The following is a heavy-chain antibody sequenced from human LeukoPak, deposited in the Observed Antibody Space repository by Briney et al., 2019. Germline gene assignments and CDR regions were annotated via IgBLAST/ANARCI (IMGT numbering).Heavy chain of an antibody. J-gene: IGHJ4*02. CDR2: ISRKGDTTTT. Sequence: GGSLRLSRAASGFTFSSYAMSWVRQAPGKGLEWVGFISRKGDTTTTEYAASVKGRFTISRDDSKSIAYLQMNSLETEDTAVYYCARGRYCSGGSCYGARWGQGTLVTVSS. V-gene: IGHV3-49*04. CDR1: GFTFSSYA. CDR3: ARGRYCSGGSCYGAR. D-gene: IGHD2-15*01.